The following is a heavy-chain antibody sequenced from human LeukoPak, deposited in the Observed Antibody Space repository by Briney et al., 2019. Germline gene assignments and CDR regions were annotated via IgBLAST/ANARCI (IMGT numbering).Heavy chain of an antibody. CDR1: GFTFSNAL. D-gene: IGHD4-17*01. J-gene: IGHJ4*02. CDR2: IKSKTDGGTT. V-gene: IGHV3-15*01. CDR3: TTARPDYDYFDY. Sequence: GGSLRLSCAASGFTFSNALMSWVRQAPGKGLEWVGRIKSKTDGGTTDYAAPVKGRFTISGDDSKNTLYLQMNSLKTEDTAVYYCTTARPDYDYFDYWGQGTLVTVSS.